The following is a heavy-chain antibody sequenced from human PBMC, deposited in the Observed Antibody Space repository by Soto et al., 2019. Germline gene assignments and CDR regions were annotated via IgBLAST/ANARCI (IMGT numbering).Heavy chain of an antibody. CDR3: ASRDPGTSVDY. CDR1: GGSFTSNNW. Sequence: SETLSLTCAVSGGSFTSNNWWTWVRQPPGQGLEWIGEIYRTGSTNYNPPVKSRVTISLDRSENQFSLKGTSLTAADTAVYYGASRDPGTSVDYWGQGTLVTVSS. V-gene: IGHV4-4*02. D-gene: IGHD1-7*01. J-gene: IGHJ4*02. CDR2: IYRTGST.